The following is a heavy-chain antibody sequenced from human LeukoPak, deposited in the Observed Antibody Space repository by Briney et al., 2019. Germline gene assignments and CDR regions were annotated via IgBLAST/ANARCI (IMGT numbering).Heavy chain of an antibody. V-gene: IGHV3-7*01. D-gene: IGHD4/OR15-4a*01. CDR2: IHPDGSVT. CDR1: GFTFRSYW. J-gene: IGHJ5*02. Sequence: GGSLRLCCAASGFTFRSYWMSWVRQAPGKGLEWVAIIHPDGSVTRYGDFVKGRFTISRDNAENSLYLRMTSLRVEDTAVFYCARDIGYGALDLWGHGTLVTVPS. CDR3: ARDIGYGALDL.